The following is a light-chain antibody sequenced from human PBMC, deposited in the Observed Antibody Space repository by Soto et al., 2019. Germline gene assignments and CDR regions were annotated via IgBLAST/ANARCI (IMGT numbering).Light chain of an antibody. CDR3: QQRNSWPPTFT. Sequence: EIVMTQSPATLSVSPGERATLSCRASQSVSSNLAWYQQKPGQAPRLLIYGASSRATGIPDRFSGSGSGTEFTLTISSLQSEDFAVYYCQQRNSWPPTFTFGQGTRLEIK. CDR1: QSVSSN. J-gene: IGKJ5*01. CDR2: GAS. V-gene: IGKV3D-15*01.